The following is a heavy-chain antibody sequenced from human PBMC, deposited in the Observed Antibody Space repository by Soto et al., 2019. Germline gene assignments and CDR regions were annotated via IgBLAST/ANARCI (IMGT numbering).Heavy chain of an antibody. CDR3: ARGSIKPSTNWFDP. CDR1: GGSFSGYY. D-gene: IGHD3-3*01. Sequence: ASETLSLTCAVYGGSFSGYYWSWIRQPPGKGLEWIGEINHSGSTNYNPSLKSRVTISVDTSKNQFSLKLSSVTAADTAVYYCARGSIKPSTNWFDPWGQGTLVTVSS. CDR2: INHSGST. V-gene: IGHV4-34*01. J-gene: IGHJ5*02.